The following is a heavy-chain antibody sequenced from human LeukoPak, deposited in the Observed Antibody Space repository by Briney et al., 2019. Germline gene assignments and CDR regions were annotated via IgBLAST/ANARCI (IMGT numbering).Heavy chain of an antibody. V-gene: IGHV4-31*03. J-gene: IGHJ3*02. D-gene: IGHD2-2*02. CDR3: AREDVCSSTSCYTDAFDI. CDR1: GGSISRGGYY. Sequence: SETLSLTCTVSGGSISRGGYYWSWIRQHPGKGLEWIGYLYYSGSTYYNPSLKSRVTISVDTSKNQFSLKLTSVTAADTAVYYCAREDVCSSTSCYTDAFDIWGQGTMVTVSS. CDR2: LYYSGST.